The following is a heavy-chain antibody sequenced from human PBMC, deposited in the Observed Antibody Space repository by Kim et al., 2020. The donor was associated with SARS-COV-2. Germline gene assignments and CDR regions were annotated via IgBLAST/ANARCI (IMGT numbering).Heavy chain of an antibody. CDR2: ISNDGNRD. V-gene: IGHV3-30*04. D-gene: IGHD3-22*01. CDR3: ARADNSAWTDFDY. CDR1: GFSFGRYP. Sequence: GGSLRLSCTASGFSFGRYPMHWVRQSPGKGLEWVAIISNDGNRDYFADSVKGRFTISSDNSQNTLFLQMNSLSVEDTAVYYCARADNSAWTDFDYGGQG. J-gene: IGHJ4*02.